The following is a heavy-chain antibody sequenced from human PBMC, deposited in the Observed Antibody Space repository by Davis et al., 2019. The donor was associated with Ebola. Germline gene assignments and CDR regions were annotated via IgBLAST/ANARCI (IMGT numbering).Heavy chain of an antibody. J-gene: IGHJ4*02. CDR1: GGSFSGYY. CDR2: INHSGST. D-gene: IGHD6-13*01. CDR3: ARRSYSSSLIDS. V-gene: IGHV4-34*01. Sequence: MPSETLSLTCAVYGGSFSGYYWSWIRQPPGKGLEWIGEINHSGSTNYNPSLKSRVTISVDTSKNQFSLKLSSVTAAGTAVYFCARRSYSSSLIDSWGQGSLVTVSS.